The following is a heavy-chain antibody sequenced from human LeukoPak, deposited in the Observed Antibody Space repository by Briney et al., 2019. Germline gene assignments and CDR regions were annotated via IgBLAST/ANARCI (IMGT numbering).Heavy chain of an antibody. Sequence: SETLSLTCTVSGGSISSSSYYWGWIRQPPGKGLEWIGSIYYSGSTYYNPSLKSRVTISVDTSKNQFSLKLSSVTAADTAVYYCARAPTMIVVVAQYNWFDPWGQGTLVTVSS. V-gene: IGHV4-39*07. J-gene: IGHJ5*02. CDR1: GGSISSSSYY. CDR2: IYYSGST. D-gene: IGHD3-22*01. CDR3: ARAPTMIVVVAQYNWFDP.